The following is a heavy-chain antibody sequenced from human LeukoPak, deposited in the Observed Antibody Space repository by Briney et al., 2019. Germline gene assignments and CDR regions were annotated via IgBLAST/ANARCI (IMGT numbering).Heavy chain of an antibody. J-gene: IGHJ4*02. CDR2: IIPIFGTA. CDR1: GGTFSSYA. Sequence: SVKVSCKASGGTFSSYAISWVRQAPGQGLEWMGGIIPIFGTANYAQKFQGRVTITTDESTSTAYMELSSLRSEDTAVYYCASRWSEYISSYDYWGQGTLVTVSS. D-gene: IGHD6-13*01. CDR3: ASRWSEYISSYDY. V-gene: IGHV1-69*05.